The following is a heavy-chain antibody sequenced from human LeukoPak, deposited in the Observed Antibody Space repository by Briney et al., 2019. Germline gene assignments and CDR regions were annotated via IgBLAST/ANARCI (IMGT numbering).Heavy chain of an antibody. CDR2: IYHSGST. V-gene: IGHV4-38-2*02. J-gene: IGHJ4*02. CDR3: ARRPVVVTAGFDY. CDR1: GYSISSGYY. Sequence: SETLSLTCTVSGYSISSGYYWGWIRQPPGKGLEWIGSIYHSGSTYYNPSLESRVTISVDTSKNQFSLKLSSVTAADTAGYYCARRPVVVTAGFDYWGQGTLVTVSS. D-gene: IGHD2-21*02.